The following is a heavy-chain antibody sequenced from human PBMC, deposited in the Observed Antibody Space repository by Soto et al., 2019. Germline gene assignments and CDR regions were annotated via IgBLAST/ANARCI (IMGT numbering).Heavy chain of an antibody. D-gene: IGHD2-15*01. CDR1: GGTFSSYA. V-gene: IGHV1-69*13. J-gene: IGHJ5*02. CDR3: ARDNLGLGSYNWFDP. Sequence: GASVKVSCKASGGTFSSYAISWVRQAPGQGLEWMGGIIPIFGTANYAQKFQGRVTITADESTSTAYMELSSLRSEDTAVYYCARDNLGLGSYNWFDPWGQGTLVTVSS. CDR2: IIPIFGTA.